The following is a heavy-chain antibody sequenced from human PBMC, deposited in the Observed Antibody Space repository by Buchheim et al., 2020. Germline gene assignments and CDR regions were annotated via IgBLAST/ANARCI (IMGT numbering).Heavy chain of an antibody. D-gene: IGHD4-17*01. Sequence: QVQLQQWGAGLLKPSETLSLTCAVYGGSFSGYYWSWIRQPPGKGLEWIGVINHSGSTNYNPSLTSRVTISVDTSKNQFSLKLSSVTAADTAVYYCATSQETYGDYPFDNWGQGNL. V-gene: IGHV4-34*01. CDR3: ATSQETYGDYPFDN. J-gene: IGHJ4*02. CDR1: GGSFSGYY. CDR2: INHSGST.